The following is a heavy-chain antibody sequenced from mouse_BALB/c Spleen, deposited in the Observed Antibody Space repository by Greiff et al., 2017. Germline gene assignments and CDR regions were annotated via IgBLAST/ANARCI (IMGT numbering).Heavy chain of an antibody. CDR1: GFTFSSFG. CDR3: ARSFITTVVAPGY. V-gene: IGHV5-17*02. CDR2: ISSGSSTI. J-gene: IGHJ2*01. D-gene: IGHD1-1*01. Sequence: EVQLVESGGGLVQPGGSRKLSCAASGFTFSSFGMHWVRQAPEKGLEWVAYISSGSSTIYYADTVKGRFTISRDNPKNTLFLQMTSLRSEDTAMYYCARSFITTVVAPGYWGQGTTLTVSS.